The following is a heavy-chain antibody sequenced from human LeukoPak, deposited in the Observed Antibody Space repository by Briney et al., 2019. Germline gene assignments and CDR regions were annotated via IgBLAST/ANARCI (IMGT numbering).Heavy chain of an antibody. V-gene: IGHV3-30*02. D-gene: IGHD2-2*01. CDR3: AKDPLYCSSTSCPGY. CDR1: GFTFSTYG. Sequence: GGSLRLSCAASGFTFSTYGMHWVRQAPGKGLEWVTLIRYDGSNKYYADSVKGRFTISRDNSKNTLYLQMDSLRVEDTAVYYCAKDPLYCSSTSCPGYWGQGTLVTVSS. CDR2: IRYDGSNK. J-gene: IGHJ4*02.